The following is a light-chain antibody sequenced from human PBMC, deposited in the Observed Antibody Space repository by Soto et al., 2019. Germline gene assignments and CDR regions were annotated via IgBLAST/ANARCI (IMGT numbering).Light chain of an antibody. V-gene: IGKV1-5*03. J-gene: IGKJ1*01. CDR3: QQYHNNWT. Sequence: EMQMTQSPSTLSSSVGDRVTITCRASQSINRWLAWYQQKPGKSPKLLIYKASTLESWVPSRFSGSGSGTQFTLTISSLQPDDFATDYCQQYHNNWTFGEGTKVELK. CDR1: QSINRW. CDR2: KAS.